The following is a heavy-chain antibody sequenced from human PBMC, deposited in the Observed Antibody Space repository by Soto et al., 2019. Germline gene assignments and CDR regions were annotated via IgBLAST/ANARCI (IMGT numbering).Heavy chain of an antibody. CDR1: GGSISSGGYS. CDR2: IYHSGST. V-gene: IGHV4-30-2*01. Sequence: PSETLSLTCAVSGGSISSGGYSWSWIRQPPGKGLEWIGYIYHSGSTYYNPSLKSRVTISVDRSKNQFSLKLSSVTAADTAVYYCARASGPGYYDSSGYVLDWGQRTLVTVSS. D-gene: IGHD3-22*01. CDR3: ARASGPGYYDSSGYVLD. J-gene: IGHJ4*02.